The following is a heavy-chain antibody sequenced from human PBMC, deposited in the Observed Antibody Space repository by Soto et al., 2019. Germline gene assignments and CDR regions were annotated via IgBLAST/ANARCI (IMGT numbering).Heavy chain of an antibody. CDR1: GFTFSSYG. J-gene: IGHJ4*02. CDR3: ARDSGDPYFDY. CDR2: IWYDGSNK. Sequence: PGGSLRLSCAASGFTFSSYGMHWVRQAPGKGLEWVAVIWYDGSNKYYADSVKGRFTISRDNSKNTLYLQMNSLRAEDTAVYYCARDSGDPYFDYWGQGTLVTVSS. V-gene: IGHV3-33*01.